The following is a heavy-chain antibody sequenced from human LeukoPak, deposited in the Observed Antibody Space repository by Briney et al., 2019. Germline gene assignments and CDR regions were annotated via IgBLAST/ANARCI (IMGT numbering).Heavy chain of an antibody. CDR1: GFTFSSYG. CDR2: IRYDGSNK. CDR3: ARDSGYYGSGSPSYMDV. J-gene: IGHJ6*03. Sequence: GGSLRLSCAASGFTFSSYGMHWVRQAPGKGLEWVAFIRYDGSNKYYADSVKGRFTISRDNSKNSLYLQMNSLRAEDTAVYYCARDSGYYGSGSPSYMDVWGKGTTVTVSS. D-gene: IGHD3-10*01. V-gene: IGHV3-30*02.